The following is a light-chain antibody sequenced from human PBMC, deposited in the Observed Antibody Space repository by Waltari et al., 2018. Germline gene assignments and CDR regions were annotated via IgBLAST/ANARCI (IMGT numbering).Light chain of an antibody. CDR1: SSNIGTKS. J-gene: IGLJ3*02. Sequence: QSVLTQPPSASGTPGQRVTISCSGSSSNIGTKSVNWYQQIPGTAPKLLIYGHNQRPTGVPDRFSGSKSGSSASLAISGLQSEDEADYYCAAWDDSLSGLVFGGGTKVTVL. CDR3: AAWDDSLSGLV. V-gene: IGLV1-44*01. CDR2: GHN.